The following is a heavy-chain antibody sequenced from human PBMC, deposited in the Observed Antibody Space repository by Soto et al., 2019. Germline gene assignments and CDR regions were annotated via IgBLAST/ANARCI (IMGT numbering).Heavy chain of an antibody. CDR3: TGTTDYYYGIDV. CDR1: GGSISSGGYY. D-gene: IGHD1-7*01. J-gene: IGHJ6*02. Sequence: PSETLSLTCTVSGGSISSGGYYWSWIRQHPGKGLEWIGYIYYSGSTYYNPSLKSRVTISVDTSKNQFSLKLSSVTAADTAVYYCTGTTDYYYGIDVWGQGTTVTVSS. V-gene: IGHV4-31*03. CDR2: IYYSGST.